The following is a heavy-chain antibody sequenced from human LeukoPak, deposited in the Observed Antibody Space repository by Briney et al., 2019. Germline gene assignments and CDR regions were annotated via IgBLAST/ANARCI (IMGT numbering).Heavy chain of an antibody. D-gene: IGHD6-19*01. CDR3: ARVSSGWFYYFDY. Sequence: GGSLRLSCAASGFTFSSYSMNWVRQAPGKGLEWVSYISSSSNTIYYADSVKGRFTISRDNAKNSLFLQMNSLRDEDTAVYYCARVSSGWFYYFDYWGQGTPVTVSS. CDR2: ISSSSNTI. J-gene: IGHJ4*02. V-gene: IGHV3-48*02. CDR1: GFTFSSYS.